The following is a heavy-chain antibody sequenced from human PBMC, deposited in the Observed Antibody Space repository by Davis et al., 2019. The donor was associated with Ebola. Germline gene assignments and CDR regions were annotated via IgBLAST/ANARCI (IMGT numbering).Heavy chain of an antibody. CDR3: AKDLNTMVQGVMTYYYYYYGMDV. CDR1: GFTFSSYA. CDR2: ISGSGGST. J-gene: IGHJ6*02. Sequence: GESLKISCAASGFTFSSYAMSWVRQAPGKGLEWVSAISGSGGSTYYADSVKGRFTISRDNSKNTLYLQMNSLRAEDTAVYYCAKDLNTMVQGVMTYYYYYYGMDVWGQGTTVTVSS. D-gene: IGHD3-10*01. V-gene: IGHV3-23*01.